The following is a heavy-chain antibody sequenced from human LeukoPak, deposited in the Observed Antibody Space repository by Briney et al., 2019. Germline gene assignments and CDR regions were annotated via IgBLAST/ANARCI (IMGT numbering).Heavy chain of an antibody. D-gene: IGHD3-10*01. J-gene: IGHJ4*02. CDR1: GGSINSYY. CDR3: ARDTGYYYGSGTYLYYFDY. Sequence: PSETLSLTCTVSGGSINSYYWSWIRQPAGKGLEWIGRIYTSGSTNYNPSLKSRVTMSVDTSKNHFSLKLSSVTAAVTAVYYCARDTGYYYGSGTYLYYFDYWGQGTLVTVSS. V-gene: IGHV4-4*07. CDR2: IYTSGST.